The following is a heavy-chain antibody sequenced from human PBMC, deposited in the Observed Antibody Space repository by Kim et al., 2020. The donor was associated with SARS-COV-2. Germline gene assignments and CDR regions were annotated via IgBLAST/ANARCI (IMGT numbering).Heavy chain of an antibody. D-gene: IGHD1-1*01. CDR1: GFTFSDSA. CDR3: TRVPGTTIAFWDAFDI. CDR2: IRSKANDYAT. V-gene: IGHV3-73*01. J-gene: IGHJ3*02. Sequence: GGSLRLSCGASGFTFSDSAMHWVRQASGKGLEWVGRIRSKANDYATAYFETVKGRFTISRDDSRNTVLLQMNSLKTEDTAVYYCTRVPGTTIAFWDAFDIWGQGTMVTVSS.